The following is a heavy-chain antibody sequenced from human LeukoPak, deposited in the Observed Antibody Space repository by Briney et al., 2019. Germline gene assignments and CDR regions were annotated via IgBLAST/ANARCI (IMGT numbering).Heavy chain of an antibody. J-gene: IGHJ3*02. Sequence: PGGSLRLSCAASGFTFSSYSMNWVRQAPGKGLEWVSSISSSSSYIYYADSVKGRFTISRDNAENSLYLQMNSLRAEDTAVYYCARDRHYDSSGYYYGGGRTERFGYAFDIWGQGTMVTVSS. D-gene: IGHD3-22*01. CDR1: GFTFSSYS. CDR3: ARDRHYDSSGYYYGGGRTERFGYAFDI. V-gene: IGHV3-21*01. CDR2: ISSSSSYI.